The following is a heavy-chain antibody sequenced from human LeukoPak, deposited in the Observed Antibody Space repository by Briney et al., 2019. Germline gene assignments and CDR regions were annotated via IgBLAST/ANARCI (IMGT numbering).Heavy chain of an antibody. CDR2: ISTSSTYI. J-gene: IGHJ3*02. V-gene: IGHV3-21*04. D-gene: IGHD1-26*01. CDR3: AKDRRSGSHDAFDI. CDR1: GFTFSSYS. Sequence: PGGSLRLSCAASGFTFSSYSMNWVRQAPGKGLEWVSSISTSSTYIKYADSVKGRFTISRDNARNSLYLQMNSLRAEDTAVYYCAKDRRSGSHDAFDIWGQGTMVTVSS.